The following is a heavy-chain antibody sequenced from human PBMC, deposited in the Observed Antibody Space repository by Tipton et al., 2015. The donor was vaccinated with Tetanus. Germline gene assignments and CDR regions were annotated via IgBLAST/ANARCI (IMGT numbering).Heavy chain of an antibody. D-gene: IGHD2-8*01. J-gene: IGHJ4*02. CDR3: ARGLIDDFLGSRIYFDS. CDR2: IYYNGNT. CDR1: GGSLFSGSFY. Sequence: TLSLTCSVSGGSLFSGSFYWAWVRQPPGKGLEWIGNIYYNGNTYYLSSLESRVTISTDTSKNQVSLSLRSVTAADTAVYYCARGLIDDFLGSRIYFDSWGPGTLVTVSS. V-gene: IGHV4-39*01.